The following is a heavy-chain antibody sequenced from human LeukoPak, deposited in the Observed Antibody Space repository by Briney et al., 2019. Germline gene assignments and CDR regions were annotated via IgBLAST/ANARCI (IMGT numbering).Heavy chain of an antibody. CDR1: GFTFTNYW. D-gene: IGHD1-26*01. CDR2: IREDGGDK. V-gene: IGHV3-7*01. J-gene: IGHJ1*01. CDR3: VRDRGSGSSQTHEFFEH. Sequence: PGGSLRLSCAASGFTFTNYWMSWVCQAPGKGLEWVAIIREDGGDKYYVDSVKGRFTISRDNAKNSLYLQMNSLRAEDTAVYYCVRDRGSGSSQTHEFFEHWGQGTLVTVSS.